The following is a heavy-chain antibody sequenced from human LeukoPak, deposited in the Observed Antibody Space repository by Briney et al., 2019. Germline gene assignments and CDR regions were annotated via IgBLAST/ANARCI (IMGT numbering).Heavy chain of an antibody. CDR2: ISAYNGNT. Sequence: ASVKVSCQASGYTYPRYGISWVRQAPGQGLEWMGWISAYNGNTNYAQKLQGRVTMTTDTSTSTAYMELRSLRSDDTAVYYCARLEDIVVVPAAISYYYYGMDVWGQGTTVTVSS. J-gene: IGHJ6*02. CDR1: GYTYPRYG. V-gene: IGHV1-18*01. CDR3: ARLEDIVVVPAAISYYYYGMDV. D-gene: IGHD2-2*01.